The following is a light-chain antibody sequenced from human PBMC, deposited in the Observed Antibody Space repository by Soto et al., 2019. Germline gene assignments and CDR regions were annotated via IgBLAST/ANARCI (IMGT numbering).Light chain of an antibody. V-gene: IGKV3-20*01. J-gene: IGKJ5*01. CDR1: QSVSSSY. CDR3: QPYGSSLSIT. Sequence: IVLTQSPGTLSLSPGERATLSCRASQSVSSSYLAWYQQKPGQAPRLLIYGASSRATGIPDRFSGSGSGTDFTLTISRLEPEDFAVYYCQPYGSSLSITFAQGTLPEIK. CDR2: GAS.